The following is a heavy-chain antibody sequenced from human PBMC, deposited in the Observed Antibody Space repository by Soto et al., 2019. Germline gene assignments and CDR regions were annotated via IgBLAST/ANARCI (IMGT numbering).Heavy chain of an antibody. Sequence: DVQLVESGGGLVQPGRSLRLSCAASGFTFNDYAMHWVRQAPGKGLEWVSVITWNSGTIAYADAVEGRFTITRDNAKNSLYLQMNSLRTEDTAIYYCAKATSKRFDSWGPGTLVTVSS. J-gene: IGHJ4*02. D-gene: IGHD2-2*01. CDR2: ITWNSGTI. V-gene: IGHV3-9*01. CDR1: GFTFNDYA. CDR3: AKATSKRFDS.